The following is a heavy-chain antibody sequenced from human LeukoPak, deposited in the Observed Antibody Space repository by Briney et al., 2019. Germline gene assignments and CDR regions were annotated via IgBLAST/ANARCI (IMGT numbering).Heavy chain of an antibody. CDR1: GFXFSSYA. CDR3: ARAYDSSDSYFSDSYYYYYYMDV. J-gene: IGHJ6*02. Sequence: GGSLRLSCAASGFXFSSYAMNWVRQAPGKGLEWVSYISAGDNTIYYANSVKGRFTVSRDNAKKSMYLQMNSLRAEDTAVYYCARAYDSSDSYFSDSYYYYYYMDVWGQGTTVTVSS. D-gene: IGHD3-22*01. CDR2: ISAGDNTI. V-gene: IGHV3-48*03.